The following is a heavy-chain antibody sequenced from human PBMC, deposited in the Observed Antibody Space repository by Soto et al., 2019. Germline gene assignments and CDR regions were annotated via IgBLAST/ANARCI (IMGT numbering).Heavy chain of an antibody. D-gene: IGHD1-26*01. Sequence: ASVKVPGKTSGNTFSAYYVHWARRAPGRGFQWPGWINPSNEITTFSEFFQGRITMTRDTSTNTVHMELNLLTSDDTAVYYCRRGGWGDSPIDYWGQGTQVTVSS. V-gene: IGHV1-2*02. CDR3: RRGGWGDSPIDY. CDR2: INPSNEIT. J-gene: IGHJ4*02. CDR1: GNTFSAYY.